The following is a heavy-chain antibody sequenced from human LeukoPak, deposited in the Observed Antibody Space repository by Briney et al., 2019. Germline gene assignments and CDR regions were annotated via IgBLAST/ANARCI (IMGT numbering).Heavy chain of an antibody. V-gene: IGHV1-18*01. Sequence: ASVKVSCTASGYTFTSYGISWVRQAPGQGLEWMGWISAYNGNTEYVQKLQGRVTMTTDTSTSTAYMELRSLRSDDTAVYYCARDPFFIAAAGRSPWFDPWGQGTLVTVSS. CDR3: ARDPFFIAAAGRSPWFDP. D-gene: IGHD6-13*01. CDR2: ISAYNGNT. J-gene: IGHJ5*02. CDR1: GYTFTSYG.